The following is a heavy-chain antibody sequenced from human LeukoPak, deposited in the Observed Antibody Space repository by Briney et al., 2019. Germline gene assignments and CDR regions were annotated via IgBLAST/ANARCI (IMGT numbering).Heavy chain of an antibody. CDR1: GFTFSSYE. CDR3: TRLIWFGEFQPFDY. J-gene: IGHJ4*02. Sequence: GGSLRLSCAASGFTFSSYEMNWVRQAPGKGLEWVSYISSSGSTIYYADSVKGRFTISRDNAKNSLYLQMNSLRAEDTAVYYCTRLIWFGEFQPFDYWGQGTLVTVSS. V-gene: IGHV3-48*03. D-gene: IGHD3-10*01. CDR2: ISSSGSTI.